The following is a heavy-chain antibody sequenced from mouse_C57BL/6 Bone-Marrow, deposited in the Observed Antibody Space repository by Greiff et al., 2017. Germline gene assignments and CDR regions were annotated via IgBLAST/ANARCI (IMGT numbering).Heavy chain of an antibody. J-gene: IGHJ2*01. CDR1: GYTFTSYW. CDR3: ARSRDGYYVYYFDY. Sequence: VQLQQPGAELVKPGASVKMSCKASGYTFTSYWITWVKQRPGQGLEWIGDIYPGSGSTNYNEKFKSKATLTVDKSSSTAYMELRSLTSEDSAVYYCARSRDGYYVYYFDYWGQGTTLTVSS. V-gene: IGHV1-55*01. D-gene: IGHD2-3*01. CDR2: IYPGSGST.